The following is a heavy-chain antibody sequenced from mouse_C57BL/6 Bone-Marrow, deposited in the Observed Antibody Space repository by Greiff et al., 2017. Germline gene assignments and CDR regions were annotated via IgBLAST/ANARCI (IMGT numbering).Heavy chain of an antibody. V-gene: IGHV1-50*01. CDR3: ARGAQSDY. J-gene: IGHJ2*01. CDR1: GYTFTSYW. D-gene: IGHD3-2*02. CDR2: IDPSASYT. Sequence: VKLQQPGAELVKPGASVKLSCKASGYTFTSYWMPWVKQRPGQGLEWIGEIDPSASYTNYNQKFKGKATLTVDTSSSTAYMQLSSLTSEDSAVYYCARGAQSDYWCQGTTLTVSS.